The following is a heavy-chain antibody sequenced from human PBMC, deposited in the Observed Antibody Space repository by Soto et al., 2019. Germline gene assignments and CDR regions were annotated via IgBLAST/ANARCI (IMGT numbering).Heavy chain of an antibody. CDR3: ARQYGTYYDILTGSRWFDP. CDR2: IYPGDSDT. D-gene: IGHD3-9*01. J-gene: IGHJ5*02. CDR1: GYSFTSYW. Sequence: GESLKISCKGSGYSFTSYWIGWVRQMLGKGLEWMGIIYPGDSDTRYSPSFQGQVTISADKSISTAYLQWSSLKASDTAMYYCARQYGTYYDILTGSRWFDPWGQGTLVTVSS. V-gene: IGHV5-51*01.